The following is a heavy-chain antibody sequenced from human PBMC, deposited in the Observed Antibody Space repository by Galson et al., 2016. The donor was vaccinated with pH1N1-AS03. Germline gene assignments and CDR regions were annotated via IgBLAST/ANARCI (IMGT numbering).Heavy chain of an antibody. CDR3: ARGAPGDFGY. V-gene: IGHV4-59*01. J-gene: IGHJ4*02. Sequence: SETLSLTCSVAGVSIRCYYWNWIRQTPGGGLEWIGYIYNSGSTDFNPSLKSRVTMSMDTSKNQFTLKLSSVSAADTAVYYCARGAPGDFGYWGQGTLVTVSS. CDR1: GVSIRCYY. D-gene: IGHD2-8*02. CDR2: IYNSGST.